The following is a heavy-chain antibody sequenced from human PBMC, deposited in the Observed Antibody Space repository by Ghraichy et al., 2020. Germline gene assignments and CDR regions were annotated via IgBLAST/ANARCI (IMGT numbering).Heavy chain of an antibody. CDR1: GFTFSSYD. D-gene: IGHD3-22*01. J-gene: IGHJ3*02. Sequence: GGSLRLSCAASGFTFSSYDMHWVRQATGKGLEWVSAIGTAGDTYYPGSVKGRFTISRENAKNSLYLQMNSLRAGDTAVYYCARGGYYYDSSGYFSDAFDIWGQGTMVTVSS. CDR2: IGTAGDT. V-gene: IGHV3-13*01. CDR3: ARGGYYYDSSGYFSDAFDI.